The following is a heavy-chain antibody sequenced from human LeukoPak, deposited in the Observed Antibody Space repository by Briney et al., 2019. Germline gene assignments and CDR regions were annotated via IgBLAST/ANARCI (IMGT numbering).Heavy chain of an antibody. CDR3: ARESPHTFYFDY. D-gene: IGHD3-16*01. V-gene: IGHV3-11*06. CDR1: GFTFSDYY. Sequence: GGSLRLSCAASGFTFSDYYMRWIRQAPGKGLEWVSYISSSSSYTNYADSVKGRFTISRDNAKNSLYLQMNSLRAEDTAVYYCARESPHTFYFDYWGQGTLVTVSS. CDR2: ISSSSSYT. J-gene: IGHJ4*02.